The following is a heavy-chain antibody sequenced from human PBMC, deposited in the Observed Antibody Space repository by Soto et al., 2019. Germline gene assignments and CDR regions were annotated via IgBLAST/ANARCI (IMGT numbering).Heavy chain of an antibody. CDR1: GFTFSSYA. CDR2: ISSSSSYI. J-gene: IGHJ4*02. Sequence: GGSLRLSCAASGFTFSSYAMSWVRQAPGKGLEWVSSISSSSSYIYYADSVKGRFTISRDNAKNSLYLQMNSLRAEDTAVYYCASAEYYYDSSGWYYWGQGTLVTVSS. V-gene: IGHV3-21*01. CDR3: ASAEYYYDSSGWYY. D-gene: IGHD3-22*01.